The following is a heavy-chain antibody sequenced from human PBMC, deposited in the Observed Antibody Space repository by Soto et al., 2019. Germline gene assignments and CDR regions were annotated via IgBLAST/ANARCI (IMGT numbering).Heavy chain of an antibody. CDR1: GGSISSGGYS. Sequence: PSATLSLTCAVSGGSISSGGYSWSWIRQPPGKGLEWIGYIYHSGSTYYNPSLKSRVTISVDRSKNQFSLKLSSVTAADTAVYYCASVKTYSYDGYWFDPWGQGTLVTVSS. CDR3: ASVKTYSYDGYWFDP. V-gene: IGHV4-30-2*01. D-gene: IGHD5-18*01. J-gene: IGHJ5*02. CDR2: IYHSGST.